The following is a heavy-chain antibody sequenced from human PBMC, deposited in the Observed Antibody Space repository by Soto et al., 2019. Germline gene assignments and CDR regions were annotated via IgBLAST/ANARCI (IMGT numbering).Heavy chain of an antibody. J-gene: IGHJ5*02. Sequence: QVQLQESGPGLVKPSQTLSLTCTVSGGSISSGDYYWSWIRQPPGKGLAWIGYIYYSGSTYYNPSLKSRVTISVDTSKNQFSLRLSSVTAADTAVYYCARDRGGYRDTGALDPWGQGTLVTVSS. CDR1: GGSISSGDYY. CDR3: ARDRGGYRDTGALDP. D-gene: IGHD3-16*02. CDR2: IYYSGST. V-gene: IGHV4-30-4*01.